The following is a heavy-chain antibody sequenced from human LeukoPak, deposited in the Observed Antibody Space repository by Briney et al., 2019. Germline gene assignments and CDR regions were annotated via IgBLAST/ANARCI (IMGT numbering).Heavy chain of an antibody. CDR1: GYSISSGYY. V-gene: IGHV4-38-2*01. CDR2: IYHSGST. D-gene: IGHD3-3*01. Sequence: SETLSLTCAVSGYSISSGYYWGWIRRPPGKGLEWIGSIYHSGSTYYNPSLKSRVTISVDTSKNQFSLKLSSVTAADTAVYYCASSLTIFGVVPFDYWGQGTLVTVSS. CDR3: ASSLTIFGVVPFDY. J-gene: IGHJ4*02.